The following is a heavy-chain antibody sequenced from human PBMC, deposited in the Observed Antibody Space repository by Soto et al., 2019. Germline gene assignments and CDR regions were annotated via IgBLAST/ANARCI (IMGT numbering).Heavy chain of an antibody. V-gene: IGHV4-34*01. D-gene: IGHD6-19*01. CDR2: INHSGST. Sequence: PSETLSLTCAVYGGSFSGYYWSWIRQPPGKGLEWIGEINHSGSTNYNPSLKSRVTISVDTSKNQFSLKLNSVTAADTAVYYCTRGAVAGGLNYFDYWGQGTLVTVSS. J-gene: IGHJ4*02. CDR3: TRGAVAGGLNYFDY. CDR1: GGSFSGYY.